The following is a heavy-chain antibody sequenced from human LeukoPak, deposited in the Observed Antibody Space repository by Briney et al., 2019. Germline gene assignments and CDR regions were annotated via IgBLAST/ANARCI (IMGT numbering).Heavy chain of an antibody. J-gene: IGHJ5*02. CDR1: GYSFTSYY. D-gene: IGHD1-26*01. Sequence: ASVKVSCKASGYSFTSYYIHWVRQAPGQGLECMGIINPSGGSTSYAQKFQGRVTMTRDMSTSTVYMELSSLRSEDTAVYYCARGGVGATTYVWFDPWGQGTLVTVSS. V-gene: IGHV1-46*01. CDR2: INPSGGST. CDR3: ARGGVGATTYVWFDP.